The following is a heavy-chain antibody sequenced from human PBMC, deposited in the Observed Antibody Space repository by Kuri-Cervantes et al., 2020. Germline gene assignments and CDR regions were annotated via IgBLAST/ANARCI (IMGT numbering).Heavy chain of an antibody. CDR2: ISRDGRST. Sequence: LSLTCAASGFTFGDYWMHWVRQVPGKGLVWVSRISRDGRSTSYADSVKGRFTISRDNAKNTLYLQMNSLRAEDTAVYSCTRGRDGNYGYFDNWGQGTLVTVSS. D-gene: IGHD1-7*01. J-gene: IGHJ4*02. CDR1: GFTFGDYW. V-gene: IGHV3-74*01. CDR3: TRGRDGNYGYFDN.